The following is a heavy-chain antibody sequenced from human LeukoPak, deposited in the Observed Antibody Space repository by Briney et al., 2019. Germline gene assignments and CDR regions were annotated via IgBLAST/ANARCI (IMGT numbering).Heavy chain of an antibody. CDR1: GGSISSGGYY. D-gene: IGHD3-9*01. CDR2: IYHSGST. J-gene: IGHJ4*02. Sequence: SQTLSLTCTVSGGSISSGGYYWSWIRQPPGKGLEWIGYIYHSGSTYYNPSLKSRVTISVDRSKNQFSLKLSSVTAADTAVYYCARFYYDILTGHRYFDYWGQGTLVTVSS. V-gene: IGHV4-30-2*01. CDR3: ARFYYDILTGHRYFDY.